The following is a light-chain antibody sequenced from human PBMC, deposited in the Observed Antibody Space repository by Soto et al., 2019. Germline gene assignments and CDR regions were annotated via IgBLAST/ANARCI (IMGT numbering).Light chain of an antibody. Sequence: QSALTQPPSASGSPGQSVTISCTGTSSDVGGYKYVSWYQQHPGKAPKLMIFEVNKRPSGVPDRFSGSKSGNTASLTVSGFQAEEEADYYCSSYAGINNLGVFGTGTKLTVL. CDR2: EVN. CDR1: SSDVGGYKY. V-gene: IGLV2-8*01. J-gene: IGLJ1*01. CDR3: SSYAGINNLGV.